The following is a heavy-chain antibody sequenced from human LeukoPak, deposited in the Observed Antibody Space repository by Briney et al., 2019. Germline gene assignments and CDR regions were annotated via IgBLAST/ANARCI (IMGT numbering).Heavy chain of an antibody. V-gene: IGHV1-46*01. D-gene: IGHD2-15*01. CDR3: ARGPYITPGPWWNYFDY. J-gene: IGHJ4*02. CDR2: INPSGGST. Sequence: ASVTVSCKASGYTFTSYYMHWVRQAPGQGLEWMGIINPSGGSTSYAQKFQGRVTMTRDTSTSTVYMELSSLRSEDTAVYYCARGPYITPGPWWNYFDYWGQGTLVTVSS. CDR1: GYTFTSYY.